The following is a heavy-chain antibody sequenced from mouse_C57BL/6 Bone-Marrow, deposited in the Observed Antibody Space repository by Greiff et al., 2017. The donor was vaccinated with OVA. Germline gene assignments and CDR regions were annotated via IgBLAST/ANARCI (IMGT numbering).Heavy chain of an antibody. CDR2: ISSGGSYT. CDR3: ARGDYGSRHPFAY. V-gene: IGHV5-6*01. D-gene: IGHD1-1*01. Sequence: EVQRVESGGDLVKPGGSLKLSCAASGFTFSSYGMSWVRQTPDKRLEWVATISSGGSYTYYPDSVKGRFTISRDNAKNTLYLQMSSLKSEDTAMYYCARGDYGSRHPFAYWGQGTLVTVSA. J-gene: IGHJ3*01. CDR1: GFTFSSYG.